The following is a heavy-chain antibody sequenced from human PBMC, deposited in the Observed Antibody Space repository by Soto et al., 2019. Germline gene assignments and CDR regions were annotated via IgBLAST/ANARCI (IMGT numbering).Heavy chain of an antibody. CDR1: GFTFSTHA. V-gene: IGHV3-23*01. Sequence: GGSLRLSCVASGFTFSTHAMSRVRQVPGKGLEWVSTFSGSGGNIYYGESVKGRFTISRDDPKNTLYLDMNSLRVEDTAVYYCAKDPPWTVGPLAMDVWGQGTTVTVSS. J-gene: IGHJ6*02. D-gene: IGHD2-2*01. CDR2: FSGSGGNI. CDR3: AKDPPWTVGPLAMDV.